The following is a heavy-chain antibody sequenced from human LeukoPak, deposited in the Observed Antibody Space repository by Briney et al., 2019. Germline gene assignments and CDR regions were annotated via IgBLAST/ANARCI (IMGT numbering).Heavy chain of an antibody. J-gene: IGHJ5*02. Sequence: PSQTLSLTCAVSGGSISSGGYSWSWIRQPPGKGLEWIGNIFYSGSTYYSPSLKSRVTISLDTSRNQFSLKLNSVTAVDTAVYFCARKPDSRNWFDPWGQGTLVIVSS. CDR2: IFYSGST. V-gene: IGHV4-30-2*01. CDR3: ARKPDSRNWFDP. CDR1: GGSISSGGYS. D-gene: IGHD6-13*01.